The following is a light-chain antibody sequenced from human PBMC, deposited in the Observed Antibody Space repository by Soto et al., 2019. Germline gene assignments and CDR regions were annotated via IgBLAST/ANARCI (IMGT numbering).Light chain of an antibody. J-gene: IGKJ2*02. CDR2: DAS. V-gene: IGKV3-11*01. Sequence: EIVLTQSPATLSLSPGERATLSCRASQTFSSYLAWYQQKPGQAPRLLIYDASNRATGIPARFSGSGSGTDFTFTISSLEPEDFAVYYCQQRSIWPPECTFGQGTKLEIK. CDR1: QTFSSY. CDR3: QQRSIWPPECT.